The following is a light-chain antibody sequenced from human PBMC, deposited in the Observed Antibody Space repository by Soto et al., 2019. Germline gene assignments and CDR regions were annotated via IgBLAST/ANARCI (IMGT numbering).Light chain of an antibody. Sequence: DIQMTQSPSSLSASVGDRVTITCRAGQNIFSSLNWYQQKPGKAPKLLIYAASSLQSGVPSRFSGSGSGTDFTLTISSLQPEDFATYYCQQANSFPITFGQRTRLEIK. J-gene: IGKJ5*01. V-gene: IGKV1-39*01. CDR3: QQANSFPIT. CDR2: AAS. CDR1: QNIFSS.